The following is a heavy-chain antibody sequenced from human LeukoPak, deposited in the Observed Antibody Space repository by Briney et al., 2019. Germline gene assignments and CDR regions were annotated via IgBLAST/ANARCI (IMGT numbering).Heavy chain of an antibody. D-gene: IGHD3-10*01. Sequence: SETLSLTCPVDARSFSRYYWSWIRQPPGKWLEWIGEINHSGSTNYNRSLKSRVTISVDTSKHQFSLKLSSVTAADTAVYYCARAREDYYGSGRYPRYYDYSGLEVWGQGTTVTVSS. CDR2: INHSGST. CDR3: ARAREDYYGSGRYPRYYDYSGLEV. J-gene: IGHJ6*02. V-gene: IGHV4-34*01. CDR1: ARSFSRYY.